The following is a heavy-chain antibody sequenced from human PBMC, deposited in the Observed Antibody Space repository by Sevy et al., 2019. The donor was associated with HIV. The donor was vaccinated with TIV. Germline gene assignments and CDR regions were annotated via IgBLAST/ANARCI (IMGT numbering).Heavy chain of an antibody. CDR3: AREADYYFDS. J-gene: IGHJ4*02. CDR1: GFTFSDYH. D-gene: IGHD2-21*02. CDR2: ISSRGSTK. V-gene: IGHV3-11*01. Sequence: GGCLRLSCEASGFTFSDYHMTWIRQAPGKGLEWVAYISSRGSTKHYADSVKGRFTISRDNVKNSLYLQMDSLRGAVTAVYHCAREADYYFDSWGQGSLVTVSS.